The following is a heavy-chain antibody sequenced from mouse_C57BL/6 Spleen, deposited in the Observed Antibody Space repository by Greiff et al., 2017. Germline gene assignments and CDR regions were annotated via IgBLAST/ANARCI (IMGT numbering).Heavy chain of an antibody. D-gene: IGHD2-4*01. J-gene: IGHJ3*01. CDR2: IYPGSGST. CDR3: ARCDDYAWFSY. CDR1: GYTFTSYW. V-gene: IGHV1-55*01. Sequence: QVQLQQPGAELVKPGASVKMSCKASGYTFTSYWITWVKQRPGQGLEWIGDIYPGSGSTNYTEKFKSKATLTVDTSSSPAYMQLSSLTSEDSAVYYCARCDDYAWFSYWGQGTLVTVSA.